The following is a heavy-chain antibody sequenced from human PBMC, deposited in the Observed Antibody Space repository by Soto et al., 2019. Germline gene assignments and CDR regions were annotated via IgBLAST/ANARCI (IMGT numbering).Heavy chain of an antibody. Sequence: SVKVSCKASGGTFSSYAISWVRQAPGQGLEWMGGIIPIFGTANYAQKFQGRVTITADESTSTAYMELSSLRSGDTAVYYCARGFGITMVRGVIPSDYYYGMDVWGQGTTVTVSS. CDR1: GGTFSSYA. V-gene: IGHV1-69*13. CDR3: ARGFGITMVRGVIPSDYYYGMDV. J-gene: IGHJ6*02. D-gene: IGHD3-10*01. CDR2: IIPIFGTA.